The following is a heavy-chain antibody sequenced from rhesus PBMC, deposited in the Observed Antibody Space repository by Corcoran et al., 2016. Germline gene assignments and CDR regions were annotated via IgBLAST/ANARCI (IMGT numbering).Heavy chain of an antibody. Sequence: QLQLQESGPGLVKPSETLSLTCAVSGGSVSSSNWWCWIRQTPGRGRVCIGRISGSGVSTSYHPSLTSRVTISTSTSKNQFALKVSAVTAADPAVYYCARDSNICPGYYYDDYGLDSCGQGVVVTVSS. D-gene: IGHD3-3*01. V-gene: IGHV4-57*01. CDR2: ISGSGVST. CDR3: ARDSNICPGYYYDDYGLDS. J-gene: IGHJ6*01. CDR1: GGSVSSSNW.